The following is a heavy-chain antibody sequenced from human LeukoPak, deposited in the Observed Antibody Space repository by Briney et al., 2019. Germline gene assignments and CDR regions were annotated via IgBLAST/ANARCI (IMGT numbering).Heavy chain of an antibody. V-gene: IGHV1-8*01. CDR1: GYTFTSYD. Sequence: ASVKVSCKASGYTFTSYDINWVRLATGQGLEWMGWMNPNSGNTGYAQKFQGRVTMTRNTSISTAYMELSSLRSEDTAVYYCASSFDEVVPAAISLYYWGQGTLVTVSS. CDR2: MNPNSGNT. J-gene: IGHJ4*02. CDR3: ASSFDEVVPAAISLYY. D-gene: IGHD2-2*01.